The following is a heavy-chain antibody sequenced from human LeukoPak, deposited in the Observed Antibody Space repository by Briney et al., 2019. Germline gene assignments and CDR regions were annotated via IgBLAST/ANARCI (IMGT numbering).Heavy chain of an antibody. CDR3: ARGARDSGYDSAPLDY. J-gene: IGHJ4*02. CDR2: INPSGGST. D-gene: IGHD5-12*01. Sequence: GASAKVSCKASGYTFTSYYMHWVRQAPGQGLEWMGIINPSGGSTSYAQKFQGRVTMTRDTSTSTVYMELSSLRSEDTAVYYCARGARDSGYDSAPLDYWGQGTLVTVSS. CDR1: GYTFTSYY. V-gene: IGHV1-46*01.